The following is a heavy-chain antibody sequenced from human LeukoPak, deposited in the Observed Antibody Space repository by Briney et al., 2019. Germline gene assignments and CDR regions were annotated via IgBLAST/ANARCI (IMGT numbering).Heavy chain of an antibody. J-gene: IGHJ4*02. CDR3: ARDRLGDYDHSGYYDK. CDR1: GFTFSDYY. V-gene: IGHV3-11*01. CDR2: ICESGFTI. D-gene: IGHD3-22*01. Sequence: GRSLRLSCAASGFTFSDYYISSISQAPGGWLEWVSYICESGFTIYYADSVKGRFTISRDNAKNSVYLQMNNLRAEDTAVYYCARDRLGDYDHSGYYDKWGQGTLVTVSS.